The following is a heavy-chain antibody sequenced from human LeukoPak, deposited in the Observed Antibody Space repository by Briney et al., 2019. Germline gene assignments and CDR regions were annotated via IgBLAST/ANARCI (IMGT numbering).Heavy chain of an antibody. J-gene: IGHJ6*02. CDR1: GGSISSYY. Sequence: SETLSLTCTVSGGSISSYYWSWIRQPPGKGLEWIGYIYYSGSTNYNPSLKSRVTISVDTSKNQFSLKLSSVTAADTAVYYCARHSYDYVWGSYRSRDYYYYGMDVWGQGTTVTVSS. CDR2: IYYSGST. CDR3: ARHSYDYVWGSYRSRDYYYYGMDV. V-gene: IGHV4-59*08. D-gene: IGHD3-16*02.